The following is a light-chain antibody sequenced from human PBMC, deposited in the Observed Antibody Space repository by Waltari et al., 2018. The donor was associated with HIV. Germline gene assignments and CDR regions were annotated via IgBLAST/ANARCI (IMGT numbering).Light chain of an antibody. CDR3: QVWDSRTVV. CDR1: NIGSKN. CDR2: RSR. Sequence: YDLSQPLSVSVDLGQTARITCGGDNIGSKNVHWYQQKPGQAPVLVIYRSRNRPSGITDRISASKAGSMVTLIISRVQIDDEADYFYQVWDSRTVVFGGGTTLTVL. J-gene: IGLJ2*01. V-gene: IGLV3-9*01.